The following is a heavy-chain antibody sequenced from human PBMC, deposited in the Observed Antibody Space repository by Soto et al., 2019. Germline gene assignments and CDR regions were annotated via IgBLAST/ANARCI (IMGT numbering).Heavy chain of an antibody. J-gene: IGHJ4*02. CDR1: GYTFTSYG. Sequence: ASVKVSCKASGYTFTSYGISWVRQAPGQGHEWMGWISAYNGNTNYAQKLQGRVTMTTDTSTSTAYMELRSLRSDDTAVYYCARDTGSYYDFWSGYYTGFDYWGQGTLVTVSS. CDR3: ARDTGSYYDFWSGYYTGFDY. CDR2: ISAYNGNT. D-gene: IGHD3-3*01. V-gene: IGHV1-18*01.